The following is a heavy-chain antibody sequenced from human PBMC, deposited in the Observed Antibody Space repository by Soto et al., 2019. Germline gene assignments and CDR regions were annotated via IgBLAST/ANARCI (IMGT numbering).Heavy chain of an antibody. J-gene: IGHJ5*02. V-gene: IGHV4-38-2*01. CDR1: GYSISSGYY. D-gene: IGHD1-26*01. CDR2: IYHSGST. CDR3: ARGHSGSYYSPTNWFDP. Sequence: KPSETLSLTCAVSGYSISSGYYWGWIRQPPGKGLEWIGSIYHSGSTYYNPSLKSRVTISVDTSKNQFSLKLSPVTAADTAVYYCARGHSGSYYSPTNWFDPWGQGTLVTVSS.